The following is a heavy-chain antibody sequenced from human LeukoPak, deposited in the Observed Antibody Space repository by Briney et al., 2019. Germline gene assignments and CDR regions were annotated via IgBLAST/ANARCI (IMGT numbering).Heavy chain of an antibody. CDR3: AKDLGMQVWFPL. V-gene: IGHV3-23*01. J-gene: IGHJ4*02. D-gene: IGHD5-18*01. CDR1: GFTFSTYA. CDR2: FSGSGGST. Sequence: GGPLRLSCAASGFTFSTYAMSWVRQAPGKGREWVSSFSGSGGSTYYPDSVKGRFTISRDNSKNTLYLQMNSLRAEDTAVYYCAKDLGMQVWFPLWGQGTLVTVSS.